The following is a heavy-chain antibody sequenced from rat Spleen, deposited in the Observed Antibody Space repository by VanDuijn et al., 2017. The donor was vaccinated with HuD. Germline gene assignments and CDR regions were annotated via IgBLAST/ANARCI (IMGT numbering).Heavy chain of an antibody. CDR1: GFTFSDYS. Sequence: EVQLVESGGGLVQPGRPLKLSCAASGFTFSDYSMAWVRQAPKEGPEWVATIIYDGSGTYYRDSVRGRFTISRENAETTLYLQMNSLRSEDTATYYCARVGTRVSRFAYWGQGTLVTVSS. D-gene: IGHD1-4*01. CDR3: ARVGTRVSRFAY. J-gene: IGHJ3*01. CDR2: IIYDGSGT. V-gene: IGHV5-17*01.